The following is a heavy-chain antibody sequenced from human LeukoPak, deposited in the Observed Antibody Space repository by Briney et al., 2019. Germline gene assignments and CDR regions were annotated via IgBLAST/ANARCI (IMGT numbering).Heavy chain of an antibody. J-gene: IGHJ4*02. CDR1: AGSISSYS. CDR2: INHSGST. V-gene: IGHV4-34*01. CDR3: ARGRYDSSSGRRFDY. Sequence: KTSETLSLTCTVSAGSISSYSWSWIRQPPGKGLEWIGEINHSGSTNYNPSLKSRVTISVDTSKNQFSLKLSSVTAADTAVYYCARGRYDSSSGRRFDYWGQGTLVTVSS. D-gene: IGHD3-22*01.